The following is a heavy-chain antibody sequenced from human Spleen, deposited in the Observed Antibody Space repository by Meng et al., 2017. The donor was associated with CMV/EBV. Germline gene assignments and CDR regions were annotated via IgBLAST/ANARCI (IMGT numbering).Heavy chain of an antibody. V-gene: IGHV1-69*05. CDR1: GVTFSSRA. Sequence: SGVTFSSRAISWVRQAPGQGLEWMGGIIPMFATASYAQKFQGRVTITTDESTTTAYMELSSLRSEDTAVYYCARGLGYSSGWKLFDYWGQGTLVTVSS. CDR3: ARGLGYSSGWKLFDY. CDR2: IIPMFATA. D-gene: IGHD6-19*01. J-gene: IGHJ4*02.